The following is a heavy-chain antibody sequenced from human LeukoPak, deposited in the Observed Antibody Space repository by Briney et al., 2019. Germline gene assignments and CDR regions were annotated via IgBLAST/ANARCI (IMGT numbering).Heavy chain of an antibody. Sequence: GESLKISCKGSGYSFTSYWIGWVRQMPGKGLEWMGIIYPGDSDTRYSPSFQGQVTISADKSISTAYLQWSSLKASDTAIYYCARQDVVMVRGVIITGYGMDVWGQGTTVTVSS. CDR1: GYSFTSYW. D-gene: IGHD3-10*01. CDR2: IYPGDSDT. J-gene: IGHJ6*02. V-gene: IGHV5-51*01. CDR3: ARQDVVMVRGVIITGYGMDV.